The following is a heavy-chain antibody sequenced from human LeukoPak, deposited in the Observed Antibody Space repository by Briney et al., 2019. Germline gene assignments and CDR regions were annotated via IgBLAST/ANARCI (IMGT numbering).Heavy chain of an antibody. Sequence: SETLSLTCGVSGGSFSAYYWTWIRQPPGKGLEWIGEISHRGGTNYNPSHKSRVAISLDTSKNQFSLNLSSVTAADTAVYYCARVGDTSSYYYYLDDWGQGTQVTVSS. J-gene: IGHJ4*02. CDR1: GGSFSAYY. CDR2: ISHRGGT. V-gene: IGHV4-34*01. CDR3: ARVGDTSSYYYYLDD. D-gene: IGHD3-22*01.